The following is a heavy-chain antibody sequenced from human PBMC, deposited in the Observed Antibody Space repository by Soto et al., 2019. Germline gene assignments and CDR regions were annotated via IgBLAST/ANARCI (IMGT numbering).Heavy chain of an antibody. CDR3: AKNMAPGDSGDH. D-gene: IGHD4-17*01. CDR2: TSANNDNT. V-gene: IGHV1-18*01. CDR1: GYTFTSYG. J-gene: IGHJ4*02. Sequence: ASVKVSCKASGYTFTSYGITWVRQAPGQGLEWMGWTSANNDNTKYAQKFQGRVTLTTDTSTTTAYMELRSLGSDDTAMYYCAKNMAPGDSGDHGGQEPLLPVS.